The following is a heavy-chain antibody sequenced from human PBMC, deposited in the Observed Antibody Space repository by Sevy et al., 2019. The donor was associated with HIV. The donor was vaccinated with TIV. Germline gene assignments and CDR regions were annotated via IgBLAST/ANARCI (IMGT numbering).Heavy chain of an antibody. CDR3: AKQGGYCSNGVCYRAFDY. D-gene: IGHD2-8*01. Sequence: GGSLRLSCAASGFTLSSFGMHWVRQAPGKGLEWVAIISHDGSNKIYADSVKGRFTISRDNSKNTLYLQMDSLRADDTAVYYCAKQGGYCSNGVCYRAFDYWGQGPLVTVSS. CDR1: GFTLSSFG. V-gene: IGHV3-30*18. J-gene: IGHJ4*02. CDR2: ISHDGSNK.